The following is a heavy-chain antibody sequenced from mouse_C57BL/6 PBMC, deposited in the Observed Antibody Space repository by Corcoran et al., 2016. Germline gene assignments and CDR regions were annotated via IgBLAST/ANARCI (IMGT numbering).Heavy chain of an antibody. V-gene: IGHV1-26*01. Sequence: EVQLQQSGPELVKPGASVKISCKASGYTFTDYYMNWVKQSHGKSLEWIGDINPNNGGTSYNQKFKGKATLTVDKSSSTAYMELRSLTSEDSAVYYCARVLRRGSAMAYWGQGTSVTVSS. J-gene: IGHJ4*01. D-gene: IGHD1-1*01. CDR3: ARVLRRGSAMAY. CDR1: GYTFTDYY. CDR2: INPNNGGT.